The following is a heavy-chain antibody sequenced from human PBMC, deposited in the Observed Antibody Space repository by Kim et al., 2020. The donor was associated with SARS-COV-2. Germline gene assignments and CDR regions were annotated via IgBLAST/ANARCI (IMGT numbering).Heavy chain of an antibody. D-gene: IGHD3-9*01. CDR3: ARIYYDILTGYYGGIDY. CDR1: GGSISSSSYY. Sequence: SETLSLTCTVSGGSISSSSYYWGWIRQPPGKGLEWIGSIYYSGSTYYNPSLKSRVTISVDTSKNQFSLKLSSVTAADTAVYYCARIYYDILTGYYGGIDYWGQGTLVTVSS. J-gene: IGHJ4*02. CDR2: IYYSGST. V-gene: IGHV4-39*01.